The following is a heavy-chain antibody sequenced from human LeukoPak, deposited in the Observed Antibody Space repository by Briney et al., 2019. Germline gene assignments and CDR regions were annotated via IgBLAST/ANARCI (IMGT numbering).Heavy chain of an antibody. CDR2: MYVGGRT. CDR1: GITVSNNY. CDR3: AKDRLDYGDYGELDY. J-gene: IGHJ4*02. V-gene: IGHV3-53*01. D-gene: IGHD4-17*01. Sequence: GGSLRLSCAASGITVSNNYMSWVRQAPGKGLDWVSVMYVGGRTFYADSVKGRFTISRDNSKNTLYLQMNSLRAEDTAVYYCAKDRLDYGDYGELDYWGQGTLVTVSS.